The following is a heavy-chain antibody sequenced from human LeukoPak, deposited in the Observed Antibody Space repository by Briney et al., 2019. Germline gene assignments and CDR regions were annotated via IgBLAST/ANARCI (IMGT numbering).Heavy chain of an antibody. J-gene: IGHJ3*02. D-gene: IGHD2-21*02. CDR3: ARHIVVVTAWGAFDI. V-gene: IGHV4-59*08. Sequence: SETLSLTCTVSGGSISSYYWSWIRQPPGKGLEWIGYIYYSGSTNYNPSLKSRVTISVDTSKNQFSLKLSSVTAADTAVYYCARHIVVVTAWGAFDIWGQGTMVTVSS. CDR2: IYYSGST. CDR1: GGSISSYY.